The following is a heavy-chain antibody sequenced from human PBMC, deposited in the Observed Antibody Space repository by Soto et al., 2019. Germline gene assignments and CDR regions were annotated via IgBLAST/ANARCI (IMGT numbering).Heavy chain of an antibody. CDR1: GFTFSSYA. V-gene: IGHV3-30-3*01. D-gene: IGHD3-3*01. J-gene: IGHJ6*02. CDR2: ISYDGSHK. CDR3: ARGYDFWSGYYYPYGMDV. Sequence: GGSLRLSCAASGFTFSSYAMHWVRQAPGKGLEWVAVISYDGSHKSYADSVKGRFTISRDNSKNTLYLQMSSLRAEDTAVYYCARGYDFWSGYYYPYGMDVWGQGTTVTVSS.